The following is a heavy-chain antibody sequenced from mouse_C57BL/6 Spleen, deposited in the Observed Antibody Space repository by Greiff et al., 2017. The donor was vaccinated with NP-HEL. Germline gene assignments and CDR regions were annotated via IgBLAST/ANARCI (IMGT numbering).Heavy chain of an antibody. V-gene: IGHV1-81*01. CDR1: GYTFTSYG. CDR3: ARGDGSSYWYFDV. CDR2: IYPRSGNT. Sequence: VQLQQSGAELARPGASVKLSCKASGYTFTSYGISWVKQRTGQGLEWIGEIYPRSGNTYYNEKFKGKATLTADKSSSTAYMELRSLTSEDSAVYSCARGDGSSYWYFDVWGTGTTVTVSS. D-gene: IGHD1-1*01. J-gene: IGHJ1*03.